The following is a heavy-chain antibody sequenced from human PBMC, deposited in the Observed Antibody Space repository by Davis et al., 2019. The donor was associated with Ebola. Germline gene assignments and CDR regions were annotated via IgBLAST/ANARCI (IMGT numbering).Heavy chain of an antibody. CDR2: ISAYNGNT. J-gene: IGHJ4*02. CDR3: ARGLIGTKGDLREGY. D-gene: IGHD2-2*01. V-gene: IGHV1-18*01. CDR1: GYTFTSYG. Sequence: AASVKVSCKASGYTFTSYGISWVRQAPGQGLEWMGWISAYNGNTNYAQKLQGRVTMTTDTSTSTAYMELRSLRSDDTAVYYCARGLIGTKGDLREGYWGQGTLVTVSS.